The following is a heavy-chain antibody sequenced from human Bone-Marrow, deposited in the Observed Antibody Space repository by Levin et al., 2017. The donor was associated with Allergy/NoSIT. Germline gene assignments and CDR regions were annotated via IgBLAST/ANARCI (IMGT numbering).Heavy chain of an antibody. CDR1: NYSISDGHY. D-gene: IGHD3-16*02. CDR3: ARDGMITFGGVIVTKFDY. Sequence: ESLKISCTVSNYSISDGHYWGWIRQPPGKGLEWFGNIYHRGSTYYNPSLKSRVTMSVDTSKNQFSLKLSSVTAADTAVYYCARDGMITFGGVIVTKFDYWGQGTLVTVSS. V-gene: IGHV4-38-2*02. J-gene: IGHJ4*02. CDR2: IYHRGST.